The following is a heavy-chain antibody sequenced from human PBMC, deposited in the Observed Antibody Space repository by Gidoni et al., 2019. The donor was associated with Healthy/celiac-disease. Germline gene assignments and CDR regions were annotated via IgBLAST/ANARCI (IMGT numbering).Heavy chain of an antibody. Sequence: EVQLLESGGGLVQPGGSLRLSCAASGFTFSSYAMSWVRQAQGKGLEWVSAISGSGGSTYYADSVKGRFTISRDNSKNTLYLQMNSLRAEDTAVYYCAKDLSYYDSSGSYWGQGTLVTVSS. J-gene: IGHJ4*02. CDR1: GFTFSSYA. CDR2: ISGSGGST. V-gene: IGHV3-23*01. D-gene: IGHD3-22*01. CDR3: AKDLSYYDSSGSY.